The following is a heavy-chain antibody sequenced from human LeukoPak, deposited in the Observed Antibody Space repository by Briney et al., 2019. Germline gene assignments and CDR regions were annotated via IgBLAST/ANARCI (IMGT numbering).Heavy chain of an antibody. CDR2: ISSSSGYI. CDR1: GFTFNSYS. Sequence: PGGSLRLSCAASGFTFNSYSMNWVRQTPGKGLEWVSSISSSSGYINYADSVKGRFTVSRDNAKNSLHLQMNSLRAEDTAVYYRARDSGYCSSTGCYVHYFDYWGQGTLVTVSS. CDR3: ARDSGYCSSTGCYVHYFDY. V-gene: IGHV3-21*01. D-gene: IGHD2-2*01. J-gene: IGHJ4*02.